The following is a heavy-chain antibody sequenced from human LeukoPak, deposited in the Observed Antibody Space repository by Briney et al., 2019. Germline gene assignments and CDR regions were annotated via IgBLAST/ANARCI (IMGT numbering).Heavy chain of an antibody. J-gene: IGHJ4*02. CDR1: GFTFSTYW. D-gene: IGHD3-22*01. CDR3: ARAYDSSGYNWYYFDY. Sequence: GGSLRLSCAASGFTFSTYWMHWVRQTPRKGLVWVSRINSDGNSTTYADSVKGRFTISRDNAKNTLYLQMSSLRAEDTAVYYCARAYDSSGYNWYYFDYWGQGTLVTVSS. V-gene: IGHV3-74*01. CDR2: INSDGNST.